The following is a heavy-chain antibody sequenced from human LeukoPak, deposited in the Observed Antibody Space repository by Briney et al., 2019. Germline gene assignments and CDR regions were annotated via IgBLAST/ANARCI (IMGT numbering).Heavy chain of an antibody. Sequence: ASETLSLTCTVSGGSISSGGYYWSWIRQPPGKGLEWIGEINHSGSTNYNPSLKSRVTISVDTSKNQFSLKLSSVTAADTAVYYCARGYLDIYRGPDALTGPFQHWGQGTLVTVSS. CDR2: INHSGST. D-gene: IGHD1-14*01. CDR1: GGSISSGGYY. V-gene: IGHV4-39*07. J-gene: IGHJ1*01. CDR3: ARGYLDIYRGPDALTGPFQH.